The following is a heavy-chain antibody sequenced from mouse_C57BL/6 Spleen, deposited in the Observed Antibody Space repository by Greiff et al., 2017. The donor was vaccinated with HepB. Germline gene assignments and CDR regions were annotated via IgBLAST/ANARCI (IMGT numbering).Heavy chain of an antibody. V-gene: IGHV5-9*01. J-gene: IGHJ4*01. CDR2: ISGGGGNT. Sequence: EVQLQESGGGLVKPGGSLKLSCAASGFTFSSYTMSWVRQTPEKRLEWVATISGGGGNTYYPDSVKGRFTISRDNAKNTLYLQMSSLRSEDTALYYCARQDWDYAMDYWGQGTSVTVSS. CDR3: ARQDWDYAMDY. CDR1: GFTFSSYT. D-gene: IGHD4-1*01.